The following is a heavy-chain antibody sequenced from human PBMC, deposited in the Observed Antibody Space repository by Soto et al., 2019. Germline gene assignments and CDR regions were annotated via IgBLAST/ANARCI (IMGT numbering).Heavy chain of an antibody. CDR1: GGSISSGGYY. CDR2: IHNNGGT. CDR3: AIEGAGSYWFDP. D-gene: IGHD3-10*01. J-gene: IGHJ5*02. V-gene: IGHV4-31*03. Sequence: QVQLQESGPGLVKPSQTLSLTCTISGGSISSGGYYWSWIRQHPTEGLEWIGYIHNNGGTYYNPSLKSRVTISVDTSKTQFALNLYSVTAADTAVYYCAIEGAGSYWFDPWGQGILVTVSS.